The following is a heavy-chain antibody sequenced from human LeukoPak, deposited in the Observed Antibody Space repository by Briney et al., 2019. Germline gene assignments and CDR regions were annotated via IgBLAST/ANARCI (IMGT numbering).Heavy chain of an antibody. V-gene: IGHV4-34*01. CDR1: GGSFSGYY. D-gene: IGHD6-19*01. Sequence: PSETLSLTCAVYGGSFSGYYWSWIRQPPGKGLEWIGEINHSGSTNYNPSLKSRVTISVDTSKNQFSLKLSSVTAADTAVYYCARGLAEVLAGPSFFDHWGQGTLVTVSS. J-gene: IGHJ4*02. CDR2: INHSGST. CDR3: ARGLAEVLAGPSFFDH.